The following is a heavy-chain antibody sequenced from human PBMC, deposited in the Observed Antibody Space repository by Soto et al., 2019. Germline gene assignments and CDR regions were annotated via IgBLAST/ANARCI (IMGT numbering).Heavy chain of an antibody. J-gene: IGHJ4*02. CDR3: ARVPDY. V-gene: IGHV4-39*07. Sequence: TSETLSLTCTVFGGSILDSTYYWAWIRQSPGKGLEWIGTIFYSGSTYYNPSLKSRVTISVDRSKNQFSLNLSSVTAADTAVYYCARVPDYWGQGTLVTVSS. CDR1: GGSILDSTYY. CDR2: IFYSGST.